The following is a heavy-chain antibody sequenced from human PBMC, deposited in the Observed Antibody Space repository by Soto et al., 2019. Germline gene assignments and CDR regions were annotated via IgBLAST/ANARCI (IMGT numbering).Heavy chain of an antibody. V-gene: IGHV4-39*01. CDR3: ACIFSGGCSYGFYYYGMDV. CDR2: IFYSGST. CDR1: GGSISSSGYY. Sequence: SETLYLACTVPGGSISSSGYYWCWIRQPPGKGLEWIGSIFYSGSTYYNPSLKSRVTISVDTSKNQFSLKLSSVTAADTAVYYCACIFSGGCSYGFYYYGMDVWGQGTTVT. D-gene: IGHD5-18*01. J-gene: IGHJ6*02.